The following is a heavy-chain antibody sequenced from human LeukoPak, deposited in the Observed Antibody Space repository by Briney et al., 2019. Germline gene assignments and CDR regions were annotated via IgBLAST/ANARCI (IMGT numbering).Heavy chain of an antibody. CDR2: ISWNSGSI. V-gene: IGHV3-9*01. CDR1: GFTFDDYA. D-gene: IGHD3-22*01. CDR3: ARATVSGYYYYYYYMDV. Sequence: PGGSLRLSCAASGFTFDDYAMHWVRQAPGKGLEWVSGISWNSGSIGYADSVKGRFTISRDNAKNSLYLQMNSLRSEDTAVYYCARATVSGYYYYYYYMDVWGKETTVTISS. J-gene: IGHJ6*03.